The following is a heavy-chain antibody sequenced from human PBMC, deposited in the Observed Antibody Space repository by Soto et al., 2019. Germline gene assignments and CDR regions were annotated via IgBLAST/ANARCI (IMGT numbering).Heavy chain of an antibody. J-gene: IGHJ4*02. Sequence: GASVKVSCKVSGYTLTELSMHWVRQAPGKGLEWMGGFDPEDGETIYAQKFQGRVTMTEDTSTDTAYMELSSLRSEDTAVYYCATGGSGSYLSPIDYWGQGTLVTVSS. V-gene: IGHV1-24*01. CDR3: ATGGSGSYLSPIDY. D-gene: IGHD3-10*01. CDR2: FDPEDGET. CDR1: GYTLTELS.